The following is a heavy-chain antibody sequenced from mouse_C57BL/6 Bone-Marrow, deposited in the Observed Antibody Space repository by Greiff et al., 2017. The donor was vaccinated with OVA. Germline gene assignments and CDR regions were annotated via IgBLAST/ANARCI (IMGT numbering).Heavy chain of an antibody. Sequence: PGQGLEWIGMIHPNSGSTNYNEKFKSKATLTVDKSSSTAYMQLSSLTSEDSAVYYCARQLRRSWFAYWGQGTLVTVSA. CDR3: ARQLRRSWFAY. V-gene: IGHV1-64*01. D-gene: IGHD3-2*02. CDR2: IHPNSGST. J-gene: IGHJ3*01.